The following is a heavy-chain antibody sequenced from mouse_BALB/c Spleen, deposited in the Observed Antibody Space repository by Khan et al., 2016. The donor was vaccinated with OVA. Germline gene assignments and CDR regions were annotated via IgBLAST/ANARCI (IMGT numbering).Heavy chain of an antibody. CDR1: GLYFTGYC. Sequence: VQLKQSGPELVTSGPTVKMSCTASGLYFTGYCMHWLKQWPGQGLEWIGMIDPPNGKTKYDPKFQGKATITADTSSNTAYLQHSSLPSDDTAMYYCARLARKWGQGTTLTVSS. V-gene: IGHV14-3*02. CDR2: IDPPNGKT. CDR3: ARLARK. J-gene: IGHJ2*01.